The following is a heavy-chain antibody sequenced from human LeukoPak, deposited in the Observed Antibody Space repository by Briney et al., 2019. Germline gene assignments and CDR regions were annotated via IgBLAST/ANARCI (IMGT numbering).Heavy chain of an antibody. CDR3: ARDLSATARAYDY. CDR1: GFTFDDYA. Sequence: GGSLRLSCAASGFTFDDYAMHWVRQAPGKGLEWVSGISWNSGSIGYADSVKGRFTISRDNAKNSLYLQMNSLRAEDTAVYYCARDLSATARAYDYWGQGTLVTVSS. CDR2: ISWNSGSI. V-gene: IGHV3-9*01. J-gene: IGHJ4*02. D-gene: IGHD2-15*01.